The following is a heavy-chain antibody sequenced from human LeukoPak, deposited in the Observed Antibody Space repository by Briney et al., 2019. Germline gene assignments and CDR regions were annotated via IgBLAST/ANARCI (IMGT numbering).Heavy chain of an antibody. CDR1: GFTFDDYA. J-gene: IGHJ4*02. D-gene: IGHD5-12*01. CDR3: ARTGYSGYTPFDY. CDR2: ISWNSGSI. V-gene: IGHV3-9*01. Sequence: GGSLRLSCAASGFTFDDYAMHWVRQAPGKGLEWVSGISWNSGSIGYADSVKGRFTISRDNAKNSLYLQMNSLRAEDTAVYYCARTGYSGYTPFDYWGQGTLVTVSS.